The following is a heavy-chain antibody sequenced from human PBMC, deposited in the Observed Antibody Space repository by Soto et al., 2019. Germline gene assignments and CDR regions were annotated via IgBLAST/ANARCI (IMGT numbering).Heavy chain of an antibody. CDR3: GREGPGGGSTLDY. Sequence: QVQLVESGGGVVQPGRSLRLSCAASGFTFSSYAMHWVRQAPGKGLEWVAVISYDGSNKYYADSVKGRFTISRDNSKNTLDSQMNSLGGEGTGGVYWGREGPGGGSTLDYWGQGTLVTVSS. CDR2: ISYDGSNK. CDR1: GFTFSSYA. J-gene: IGHJ4*02. V-gene: IGHV3-30-3*01. D-gene: IGHD3-10*01.